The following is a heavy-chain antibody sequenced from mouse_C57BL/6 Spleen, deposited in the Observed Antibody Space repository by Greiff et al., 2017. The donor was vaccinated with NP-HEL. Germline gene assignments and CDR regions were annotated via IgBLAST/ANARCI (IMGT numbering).Heavy chain of an antibody. J-gene: IGHJ3*01. CDR1: GYAFTNYL. Sequence: VKLMESGAELVRPGTSVKVSCKASGYAFTNYLIEWVKQRPGQGLEWIGVINPGSGGTNYNEKFKGKATLTADKSSSTAYMQLSSLTSEDSAVYFCARGGDYDYGLVYWGQGTLVTVSA. V-gene: IGHV1-54*01. CDR3: ARGGDYDYGLVY. CDR2: INPGSGGT. D-gene: IGHD2-4*01.